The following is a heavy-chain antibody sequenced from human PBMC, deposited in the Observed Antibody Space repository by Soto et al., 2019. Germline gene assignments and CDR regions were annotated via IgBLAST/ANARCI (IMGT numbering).Heavy chain of an antibody. CDR1: GGSISSGGYY. CDR2: IYYSGST. J-gene: IGHJ3*02. Sequence: SETLSLTCTVSGGSISSGGYYWSWIRQHPGKGLEWIGYIYYSGSTYYNPSLKSRVTISVDTSKNQFSLKLSSVTAADTAVYYCARDNPGRGAFDIWGRGTMVT. CDR3: ARDNPGRGAFDI. V-gene: IGHV4-31*03.